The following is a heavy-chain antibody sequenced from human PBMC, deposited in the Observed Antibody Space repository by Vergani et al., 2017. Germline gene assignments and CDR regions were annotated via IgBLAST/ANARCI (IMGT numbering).Heavy chain of an antibody. D-gene: IGHD6-13*01. CDR2: ISSSSSYI. CDR1: GFTFSSYS. CDR3: ARNGSSSWYRGYFDY. J-gene: IGHJ4*02. V-gene: IGHV3-21*02. Sequence: EVRLVDSGGGLVQPGGSLRLSCAASGFTFSSYSMNWVRQAPGKGLEWVSSISSSSSYIYYADSVKGRFTISRDNANNSLYLQMNSLRAEDTAVYYCARNGSSSWYRGYFDYWGQGTLVTVSS.